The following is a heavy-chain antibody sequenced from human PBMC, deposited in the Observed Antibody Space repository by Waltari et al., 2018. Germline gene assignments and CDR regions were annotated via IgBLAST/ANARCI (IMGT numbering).Heavy chain of an antibody. CDR3: AIGPAFYYGMNV. V-gene: IGHV1-18*01. D-gene: IGHD3-16*01. CDR2: ISCDTGNA. CDR1: GYSFTKSG. Sequence: QVQLVQSGAEVKKPGASVRVSCEAAGYSFTKSGITWVRQAPGQGLEWMGWISCDTGNANYAQKVQDRFSLTIQTSTKTAYMDLRSLKSDDTAIYYCAIGPAFYYGMNVWGQGTMVTVSS. J-gene: IGHJ6*02.